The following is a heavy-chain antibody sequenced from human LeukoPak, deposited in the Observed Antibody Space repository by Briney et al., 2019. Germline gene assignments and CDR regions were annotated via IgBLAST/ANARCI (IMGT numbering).Heavy chain of an antibody. Sequence: SETLPLTFLFSGCTLSSESYYWGWPRQPAGKGLEWFGRIYTSGSTNYNPSLMSPVTLSVGPSRKQFPLKLSSVTAADTAVYYCASSGFSFSYSQGHYFDYWGQGNLVTVSS. CDR3: ASSGFSFSYSQGHYFDY. D-gene: IGHD2-21*01. J-gene: IGHJ4*02. CDR1: GCTLSSESYY. CDR2: IYTSGST. V-gene: IGHV4-61*02.